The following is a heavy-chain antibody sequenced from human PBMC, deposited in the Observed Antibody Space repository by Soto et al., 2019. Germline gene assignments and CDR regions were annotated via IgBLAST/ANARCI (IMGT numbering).Heavy chain of an antibody. V-gene: IGHV4-30-4*01. CDR1: GGSISSGDYY. CDR2: IYYSGST. D-gene: IGHD4-17*01. J-gene: IGHJ4*02. Sequence: SETLSLTCTVSGGSISSGDYYWSWIRQPPGKGLEWIGYIYYSGSTYYNPSLKSRVTISVDTSKNQFSLKLSSVTAADTAVYYCASLDYGGKPKLDYWGQGTLVTVSS. CDR3: ASLDYGGKPKLDY.